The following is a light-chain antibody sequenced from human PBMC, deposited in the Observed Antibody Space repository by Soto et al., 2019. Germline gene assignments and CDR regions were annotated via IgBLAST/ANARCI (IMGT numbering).Light chain of an antibody. Sequence: QSALTQPASVSGSPGQSITISCTGTSSDVGSYNLVSWYQQHPGKAPKLMIFDVYKRPSGVSNRFSGSKSGNTASLTISRLQAEDEADYYCCSYAGTYTVLFGGGTKVTVL. CDR1: SSDVGSYNL. CDR2: DVY. CDR3: CSYAGTYTVL. V-gene: IGLV2-23*02. J-gene: IGLJ2*01.